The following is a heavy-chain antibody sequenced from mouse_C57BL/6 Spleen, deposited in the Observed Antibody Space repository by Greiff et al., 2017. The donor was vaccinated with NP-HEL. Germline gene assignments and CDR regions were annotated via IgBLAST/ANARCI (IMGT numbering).Heavy chain of an antibody. CDR2: ISSGGSYT. V-gene: IGHV5-6*01. J-gene: IGHJ3*01. D-gene: IGHD4-1*01. CDR3: ARQEGATGSWFAY. Sequence: DVQLVESGGDLVKPGGSLKLSCAASGFTFSSYGMSWVRQTPDKRLEWVATISSGGSYTYYPDSVKGRFTISRDIAKNTLYLQMSSLKSEDTAMYYCARQEGATGSWFAYWGQGTLVTVSA. CDR1: GFTFSSYG.